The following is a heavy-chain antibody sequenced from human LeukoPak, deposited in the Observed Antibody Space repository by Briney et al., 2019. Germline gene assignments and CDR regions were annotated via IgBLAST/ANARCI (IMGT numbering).Heavy chain of an antibody. CDR2: ISSSGSDI. Sequence: GGSLRLSCAASGFTFSNYEMHWVRQAPGKGLEWVSYISSSGSDIYYADSVKGRFTISRDNAKNSLYLHMNSLRAEDTALYYCARDRGRSSFDYWGQGTLVSVSS. J-gene: IGHJ4*02. D-gene: IGHD1-26*01. CDR1: GFTFSNYE. CDR3: ARDRGRSSFDY. V-gene: IGHV3-48*03.